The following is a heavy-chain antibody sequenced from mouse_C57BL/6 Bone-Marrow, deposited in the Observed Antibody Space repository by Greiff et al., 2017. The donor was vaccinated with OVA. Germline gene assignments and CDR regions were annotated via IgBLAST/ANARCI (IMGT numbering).Heavy chain of an antibody. J-gene: IGHJ1*03. Sequence: QVQLQQSGAELARPGASVKLSCKASGYTFTSYGISWVKQRTGQGLEWIGEIYPRSGNTYYNEKFKGKATLTADKSSSTAYMELRSLTSEDSAVYFCAQGGNYDWYFDVWGTGTTVTVSS. D-gene: IGHD2-1*01. CDR1: GYTFTSYG. CDR2: IYPRSGNT. V-gene: IGHV1-81*01. CDR3: AQGGNYDWYFDV.